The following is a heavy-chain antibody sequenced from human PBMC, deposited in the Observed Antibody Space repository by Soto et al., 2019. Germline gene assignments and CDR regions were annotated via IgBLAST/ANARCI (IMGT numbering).Heavy chain of an antibody. Sequence: SETLSLTCTVSGGSISSGGYYWSWIRQPPGKGLEWIGYIYYSGSTNYNPSLKSRITISVDTSKNQFSLNLISVTAADTAVYYSARMHYFGSGKQNDYWGQGTLVTVSS. CDR2: IYYSGST. D-gene: IGHD3-10*01. V-gene: IGHV4-30-4*01. J-gene: IGHJ4*01. CDR1: GGSISSGGYY. CDR3: ARMHYFGSGKQNDY.